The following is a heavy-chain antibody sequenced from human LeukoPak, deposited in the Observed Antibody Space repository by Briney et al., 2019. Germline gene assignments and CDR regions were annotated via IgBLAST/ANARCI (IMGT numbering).Heavy chain of an antibody. J-gene: IGHJ4*02. Sequence: ETLSLTCTVSGGSISSSGYYWGWVRQPPGKGLEWVSTISGSGGSTYYADSVKGRFTISRDNSKNTLYLQMNSLRAEDTAVYYCAKVRLTNIVVVPFDYWGQGTLVTVSS. D-gene: IGHD2-2*01. V-gene: IGHV3-23*01. CDR3: AKVRLTNIVVVPFDY. CDR2: ISGSGGST. CDR1: GGSISSSGYY.